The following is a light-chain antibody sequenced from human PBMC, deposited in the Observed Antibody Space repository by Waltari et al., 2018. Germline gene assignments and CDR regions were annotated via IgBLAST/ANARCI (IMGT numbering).Light chain of an antibody. J-gene: IGLJ2*01. CDR1: SLHSGNYY. Sequence: QSVFTQPPSVSAAPRQKVTLPSSGLSLHSGNYYVSCYHHPPGAAPKLLIYDNKKRPSGIPDRFSASKSGTSATLDITGLQIGDEADYYCATWDNTLRDVVFGGGTKLTVL. CDR2: DNK. V-gene: IGLV1-51*01. CDR3: ATWDNTLRDVV.